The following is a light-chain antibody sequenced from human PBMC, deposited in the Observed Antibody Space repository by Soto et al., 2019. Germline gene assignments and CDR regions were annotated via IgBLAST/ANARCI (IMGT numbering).Light chain of an antibody. Sequence: DIQMTQSPSSVSASVGDRVTITCRASRSIATYLNWYQQSLGKAPKVLSYAASTLPSGVTSRFSGSGGGTDATLTIPSLQPEDSAICYCQQSYSGQLPFGPGTKVEIK. CDR2: AAS. V-gene: IGKV1-39*01. CDR3: QQSYSGQLP. CDR1: RSIATY. J-gene: IGKJ3*01.